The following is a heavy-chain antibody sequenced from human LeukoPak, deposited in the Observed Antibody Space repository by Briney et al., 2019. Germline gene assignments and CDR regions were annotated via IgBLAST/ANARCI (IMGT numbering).Heavy chain of an antibody. V-gene: IGHV4-34*01. CDR1: GGSFSGYY. Sequence: PSETLSLTCAVYGGSFSGYYWSWIRQPPGKGLEWIGEINHSGSTNYNPSLKSRVTISVDTSKNQFSLKVSSVTAAYTAVYYCARVFDSGSQAYFYYMDVWGKGTTVTISS. J-gene: IGHJ6*03. CDR2: INHSGST. CDR3: ARVFDSGSQAYFYYMDV. D-gene: IGHD3-10*01.